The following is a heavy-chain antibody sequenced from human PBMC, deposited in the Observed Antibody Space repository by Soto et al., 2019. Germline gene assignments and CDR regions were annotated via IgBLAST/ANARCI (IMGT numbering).Heavy chain of an antibody. Sequence: QITLKESGPTLVKPTQTLTLTCTFSGFSLITSGVAVGWIRQPPGKALEWLAVIYWDDDKRYSPSLKSRLTITKDTSKNQVVLTMTNMNPVDTGTYYCVHRGSADTFDYWGQGSLVTVSS. D-gene: IGHD3-10*01. V-gene: IGHV2-5*02. CDR1: GFSLITSGVA. CDR3: VHRGSADTFDY. J-gene: IGHJ4*02. CDR2: IYWDDDK.